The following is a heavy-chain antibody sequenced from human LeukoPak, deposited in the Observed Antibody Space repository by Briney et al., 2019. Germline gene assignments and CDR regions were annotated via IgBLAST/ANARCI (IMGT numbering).Heavy chain of an antibody. CDR2: IKQDGSEK. CDR3: AREAYYDSSAALPADY. V-gene: IGHV3-7*01. D-gene: IGHD3-22*01. J-gene: IGHJ4*02. Sequence: GGSLRLSCAASGFTFSSYAMRWVRQAPGKGVEGGANIKQDGSEKYYVDSVKGRFTISRDNAKNSLYLQMNSLRAEDAAVYYCAREAYYDSSAALPADYWGQGTLVTVSS. CDR1: GFTFSSYA.